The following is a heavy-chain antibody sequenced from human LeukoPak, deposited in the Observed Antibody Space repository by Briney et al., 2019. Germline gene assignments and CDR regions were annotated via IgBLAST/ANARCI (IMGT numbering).Heavy chain of an antibody. CDR2: IYYSGST. J-gene: IGHJ4*02. Sequence: PSETLSLTCTVSGGSISSSSYYRGWIRQPPGKGLEWIGSIYYSGSTYYNPSLKSRVTISVDTSKNQFSLKLSSVTAADTAVYYCARLRKWLADYWGQGTLVTVSS. CDR3: ARLRKWLADY. D-gene: IGHD6-19*01. V-gene: IGHV4-39*01. CDR1: GGSISSSSYY.